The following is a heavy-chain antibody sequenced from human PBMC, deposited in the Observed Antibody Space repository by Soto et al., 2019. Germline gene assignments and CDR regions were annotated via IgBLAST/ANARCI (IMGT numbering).Heavy chain of an antibody. CDR1: GGSISSNY. D-gene: IGHD6-13*01. J-gene: IGHJ4*02. V-gene: IGHV4-59*01. CDR2: VYNSGST. Sequence: SETLSLTCTVSGGSISSNYWTWIRQPPGKGLEWIGYVYNSGSTNYNPSLKSRVTISEDTSKSQFSLKVNSMTAADTAVYYCARYRREAVAGYTLDNWGQGILVTVS. CDR3: ARYRREAVAGYTLDN.